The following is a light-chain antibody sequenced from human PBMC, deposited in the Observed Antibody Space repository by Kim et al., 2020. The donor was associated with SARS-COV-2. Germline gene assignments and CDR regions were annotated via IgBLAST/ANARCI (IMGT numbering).Light chain of an antibody. CDR3: LLYYGGAQLGV. Sequence: GTVTLTCASSTGAVTSGYYPNWFQQKPGQAPRALIYSIRNKHSWTPARFSGSLLGGKAALTLSGVQPEDEAEYYCLLYYGGAQLGVFGGGTQLTVL. J-gene: IGLJ3*02. CDR2: SIR. V-gene: IGLV7-43*01. CDR1: TGAVTSGYY.